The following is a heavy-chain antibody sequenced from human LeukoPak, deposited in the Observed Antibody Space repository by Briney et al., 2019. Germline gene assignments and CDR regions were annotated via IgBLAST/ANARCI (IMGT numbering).Heavy chain of an antibody. V-gene: IGHV1-2*02. CDR2: INPNNGGT. CDR1: GYTLTYNY. CDR3: ARSATFDY. Sequence: ASVKVSCKASGYTLTYNYMHWVRQAPGQGLEWMGWINPNNGGTNYAQKFQGRVTMTTDTSMHTAYMELTRLESNDTAAYYCARSATFDYWGQGTLVSVSS. J-gene: IGHJ4*02.